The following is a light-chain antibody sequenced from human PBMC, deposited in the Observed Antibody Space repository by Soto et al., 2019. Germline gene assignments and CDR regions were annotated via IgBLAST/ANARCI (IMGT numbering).Light chain of an antibody. CDR3: QQLNSYPRT. CDR2: DAA. CDR1: QGISSY. Sequence: EIQLTQSPSFLSASPGDRATITCRASQGISSYLAWYHQKQGKAPKLLIYDAATLQTGVPSRFSGSGSGTEFTLTISSLQPEDFATYYCQQLNSYPRTFGQGTKVEIK. V-gene: IGKV1-9*01. J-gene: IGKJ1*01.